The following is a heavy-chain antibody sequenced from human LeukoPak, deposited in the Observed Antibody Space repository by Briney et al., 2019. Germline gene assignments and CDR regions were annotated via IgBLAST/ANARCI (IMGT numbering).Heavy chain of an antibody. D-gene: IGHD2-2*01. CDR3: AKEAAGRLKYQLLWGDY. Sequence: PGGSLRLSCAASGFSFSSYAMSWVRQAPGKGLEWVSTISGSGGSTYNADSVKGRFTISRDNSKNTLYLQMSSLRAEDTAIYYCAKEAAGRLKYQLLWGDYWGQGTLVTVSS. CDR2: ISGSGGST. J-gene: IGHJ4*02. CDR1: GFSFSSYA. V-gene: IGHV3-23*01.